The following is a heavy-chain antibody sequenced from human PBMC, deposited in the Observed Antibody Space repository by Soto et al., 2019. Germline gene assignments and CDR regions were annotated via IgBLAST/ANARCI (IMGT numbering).Heavy chain of an antibody. J-gene: IGHJ4*02. V-gene: IGHV3-30*18. CDR2: ISYDGSNK. Sequence: GGSLRLSCAASGFTFSSYGMHWVRQAPGKGLEWVAVISYDGSNKYYADSVKGRFTISRDNSKNTLYLQMNSLRAEDTAVYYCPKDARARVDTAMVRAAYYFDYWGQGTLVTVSS. CDR3: PKDARARVDTAMVRAAYYFDY. D-gene: IGHD5-18*01. CDR1: GFTFSSYG.